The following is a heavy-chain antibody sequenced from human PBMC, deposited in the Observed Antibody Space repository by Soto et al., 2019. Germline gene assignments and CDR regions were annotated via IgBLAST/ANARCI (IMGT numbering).Heavy chain of an antibody. V-gene: IGHV1-69*06. D-gene: IGHD2-15*01. CDR2: IIPVFRTA. CDR3: ARALGYCSGGSCYFNGFAP. CDR1: GGTLSNYG. J-gene: IGHJ5*02. Sequence: GASVKVSCKASGGTLSNYGISWVRQAPGQGLEWMGGIIPVFRTANYAQKFQGRVTITADKSTSTAYMELSSLRSEGTAVYYCARALGYCSGGSCYFNGFAPWGQGTLVTVSS.